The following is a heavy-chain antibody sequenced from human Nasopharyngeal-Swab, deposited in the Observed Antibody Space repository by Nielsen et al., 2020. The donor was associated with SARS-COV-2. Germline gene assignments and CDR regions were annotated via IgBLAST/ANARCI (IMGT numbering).Heavy chain of an antibody. J-gene: IGHJ4*02. V-gene: IGHV4-34*01. Sequence: GSLRLSCAVYGGSFSGYYWSWIRQPPGKGLEWIGEINHSGSTNYNPSLKSRVTISVDTSKNQFSLKLSSVTAADTAVYYCARTGVDSGYGSDYWGQGTPVTVSS. CDR2: INHSGST. D-gene: IGHD5-12*01. CDR1: GGSFSGYY. CDR3: ARTGVDSGYGSDY.